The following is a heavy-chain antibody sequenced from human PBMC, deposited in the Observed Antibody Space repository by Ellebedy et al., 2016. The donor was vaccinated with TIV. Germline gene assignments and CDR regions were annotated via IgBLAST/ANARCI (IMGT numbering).Heavy chain of an antibody. CDR3: ARHVQMEWLLSPVYGMDA. V-gene: IGHV4-59*08. D-gene: IGHD3-3*01. J-gene: IGHJ6*02. CDR2: IYYRGST. Sequence: MPSETLSLTCTFSADSISSYYWTWIRQPPGKGLEWIGFIYYRGSTNYNPSLKSRVTISVDTSKNQFSLKLSSVTAADTAVYYCARHVQMEWLLSPVYGMDAWGQGTTVTVSS. CDR1: ADSISSYY.